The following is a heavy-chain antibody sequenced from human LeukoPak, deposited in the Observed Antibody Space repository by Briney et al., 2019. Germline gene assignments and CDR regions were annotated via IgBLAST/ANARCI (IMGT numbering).Heavy chain of an antibody. CDR1: GGSISSGPYS. D-gene: IGHD2-15*01. V-gene: IGHV4-30-2*01. Sequence: SETLSLTCAVSGGSISSGPYSWSWIRQPPGKGLKWIGYIYHSGSTYYNPSLKSRVTISVDRSKNQFSLKLTSLTAADTAVFYCARVYGSGGSFNWFDPWGQGTLVTVSS. CDR3: ARVYGSGGSFNWFDP. J-gene: IGHJ5*02. CDR2: IYHSGST.